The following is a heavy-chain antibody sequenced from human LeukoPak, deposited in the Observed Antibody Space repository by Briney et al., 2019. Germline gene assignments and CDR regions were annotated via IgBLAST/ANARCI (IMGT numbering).Heavy chain of an antibody. CDR2: IYNDGGT. D-gene: IGHD2-2*01. J-gene: IGHJ4*02. CDR3: AKDAGYCSSTSCLYPHY. Sequence: GGSLRLSCAASGFTVRSNYMSWVRQAPGKGLEWVSIIYNDGGTYYADSVKGRFTISRDNSKNTLYLQMNSLRAEDTAVYYCAKDAGYCSSTSCLYPHYWGQGTLVTVSS. V-gene: IGHV3-53*01. CDR1: GFTVRSNY.